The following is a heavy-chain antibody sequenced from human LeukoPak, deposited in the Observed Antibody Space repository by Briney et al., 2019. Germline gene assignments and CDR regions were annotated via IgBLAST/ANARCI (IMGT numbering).Heavy chain of an antibody. D-gene: IGHD3-10*01. V-gene: IGHV4-39*01. CDR1: GGSISSSSYY. CDR2: IYYSGST. J-gene: IGHJ5*02. CDR3: ARHAQDYGSGINWFDP. Sequence: SETLSFTCTVSGGSISSSSYYWGWIRQPPGKGLEWIGSIYYSGSTYYNPSLKSRVTISVDTSKNQFSLKLSSVTAADTAVYYCARHAQDYGSGINWFDPWGQGTLVTVSS.